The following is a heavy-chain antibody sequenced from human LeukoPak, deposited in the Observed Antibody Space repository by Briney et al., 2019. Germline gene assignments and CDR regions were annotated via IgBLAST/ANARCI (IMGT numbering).Heavy chain of an antibody. D-gene: IGHD3-10*01. CDR3: ARQLLWFGELFSNDAFDI. CDR2: IYYSGST. Sequence: SETLSLTCTVSGGSISSYYWSWIRQPPGKGLGWIGYIYYSGSTNYNSSLKSRVTISVDTSKNQFSLKLSSVTAADTAVYYCARQLLWFGELFSNDAFDIWGQGTMVTVSS. V-gene: IGHV4-59*08. CDR1: GGSISSYY. J-gene: IGHJ3*02.